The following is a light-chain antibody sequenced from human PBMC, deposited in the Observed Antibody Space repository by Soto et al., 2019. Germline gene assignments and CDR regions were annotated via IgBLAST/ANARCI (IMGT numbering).Light chain of an antibody. CDR3: QSYDSSLSGSGV. CDR1: SSDVGGYNY. CDR2: EVN. V-gene: IGLV2-8*01. J-gene: IGLJ2*01. Sequence: QSVLTQPPSASGSPGQSVAISCTGTSSDVGGYNYVSWYQQHPGKAPKLMIYEVNKRPSGVPDRFSGSKSGNTASLTVSGLQAEDEADYYCQSYDSSLSGSGVFGGGTKLTVL.